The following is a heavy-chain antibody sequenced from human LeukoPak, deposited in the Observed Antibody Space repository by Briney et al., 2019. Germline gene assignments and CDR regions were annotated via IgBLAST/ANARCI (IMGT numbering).Heavy chain of an antibody. CDR2: IYHSGST. CDR1: GYSISSGYY. J-gene: IGHJ4*02. D-gene: IGHD3-9*01. V-gene: IGHV4-38-2*02. CDR3: ARVAYYDILTGYYSSLDY. Sequence: SETLSLTCTVSGYSISSGYYWGWIRQPPGKGLEWIGSIYHSGSTYYNPSLKSRVTISVDTSKNQFSPKLSSVTAADTAVYYCARVAYYDILTGYYSSLDYWGQGTLVTVSS.